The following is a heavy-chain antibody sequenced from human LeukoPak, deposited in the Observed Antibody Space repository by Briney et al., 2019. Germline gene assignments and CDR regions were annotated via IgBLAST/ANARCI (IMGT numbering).Heavy chain of an antibody. CDR2: IIPIFGTA. CDR1: GGTFSSYA. J-gene: IGHJ4*02. V-gene: IGHV1-69*13. Sequence: SVKVPCKASGGTFSSYAISWVRQAPGQGLEWMGGIIPIFGTANYAQKFQGRVTITADESTSTAYMELSSLRSEDTAVYYCACAQYSGSYYDYWGQGTLVTVSS. CDR3: ACAQYSGSYYDY. D-gene: IGHD1-26*01.